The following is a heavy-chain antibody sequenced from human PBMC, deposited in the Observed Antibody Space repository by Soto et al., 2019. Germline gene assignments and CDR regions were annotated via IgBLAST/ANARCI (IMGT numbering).Heavy chain of an antibody. CDR2: ISGSGGST. CDR1: GFTFSSYA. CDR3: AKDATYYYDSSGYSPKRGAFDI. J-gene: IGHJ3*02. V-gene: IGHV3-23*01. D-gene: IGHD3-22*01. Sequence: PSETLSLTCSVSGFTFSSYAMSWVRQAPGKGLEWVSAISGSGGSTYYADSVKGRFTISRDNSKNTLYLQMNSLRAEDTAVYYCAKDATYYYDSSGYSPKRGAFDIWGQGTMVTVSS.